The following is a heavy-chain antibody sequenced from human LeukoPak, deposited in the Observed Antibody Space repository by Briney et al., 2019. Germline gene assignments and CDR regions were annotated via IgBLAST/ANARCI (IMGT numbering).Heavy chain of an antibody. V-gene: IGHV4-39*07. CDR3: ARTTVTTDYCYYGLDV. J-gene: IGHJ6*02. CDR1: GGSIRSSNYY. CDR2: IFSGST. D-gene: IGHD4-17*01. Sequence: SETLSLTCSVSGGSIRSSNYYWGWVRQPPGKGLEWIGSIFSGSTYYNPSLKSRVTISVDTSKNQFSLKVTSVTAADTAVYYCARTTVTTDYCYYGLDVWGQGTTVTVSS.